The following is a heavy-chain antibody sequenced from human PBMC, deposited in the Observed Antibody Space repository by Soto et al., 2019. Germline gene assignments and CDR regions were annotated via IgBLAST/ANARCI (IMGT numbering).Heavy chain of an antibody. D-gene: IGHD3-22*01. CDR2: IYYSGST. J-gene: IGHJ4*02. CDR1: GGSISGSSYY. CDR3: MLGSGWKDFDY. Sequence: QLQLQESGPGLVKPSETLSLTCTVSGGSISGSSYYWGWIRQPPGKGLEWIGNIYYSGSTYYNPSLKSRVSLSVDTSKNQFPLKLSSVTAADTTVYYCMLGSGWKDFDYWGQGTLVTVSS. V-gene: IGHV4-39*01.